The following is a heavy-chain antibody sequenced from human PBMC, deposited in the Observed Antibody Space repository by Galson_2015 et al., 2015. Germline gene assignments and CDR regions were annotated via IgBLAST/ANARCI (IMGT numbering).Heavy chain of an antibody. J-gene: IGHJ1*01. V-gene: IGHV4-61*01. CDR1: GGSVSSGSYY. D-gene: IGHD4-17*01. Sequence: SETLSLTCTVSGGSVSSGSYYWTWIRQPPGKGLEWIGYIYYSGSTNYDPSLESRVTMSLDTSKNQFSLKLSSVTAADTAVYYRARGRPYNGDYPFQHWGQGTLVTVSS. CDR2: IYYSGST. CDR3: ARGRPYNGDYPFQH.